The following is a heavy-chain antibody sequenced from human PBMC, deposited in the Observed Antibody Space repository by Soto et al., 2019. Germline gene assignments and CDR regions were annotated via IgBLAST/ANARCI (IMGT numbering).Heavy chain of an antibody. V-gene: IGHV1-46*01. CDR2: INPNGGST. J-gene: IGHJ4*02. D-gene: IGHD6-19*01. CDR1: GYTFTNYH. CDR3: ALPKNTLGWYNF. Sequence: QVQVVQSGAEVKKPGASVKVSCKTSGYTFTNYHVHWVRQAPGQGLEWMGAINPNGGSTTYAQHLQGRVTMTSDSSTRTVYMEMGSLRSDDSAVYYCALPKNTLGWYNFWGQGTLVTVS.